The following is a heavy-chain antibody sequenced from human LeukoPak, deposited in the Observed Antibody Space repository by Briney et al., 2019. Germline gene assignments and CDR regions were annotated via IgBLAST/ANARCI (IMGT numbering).Heavy chain of an antibody. CDR2: INHSGTT. D-gene: IGHD3-10*01. CDR1: GGSLSGFY. V-gene: IGHV4-34*01. Sequence: PSETLSLTCGVSGGSLSGFYWSWVRQPPGKGLEWIGDINHSGTTNYNPSLESRVTVEMSNNQFSLKLNFVTAADTAIYYCARDGPVSSGYSYRGQGILVTVSS. J-gene: IGHJ4*02. CDR3: ARDGPVSSGYSY.